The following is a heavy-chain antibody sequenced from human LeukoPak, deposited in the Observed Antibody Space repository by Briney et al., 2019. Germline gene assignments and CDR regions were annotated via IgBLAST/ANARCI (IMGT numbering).Heavy chain of an antibody. J-gene: IGHJ2*01. Sequence: SETLSLTCAVYGGPFSGYYWSWIRQPPGKGLEWIGEINYSGNTNYNPSLKSRVTIPIDTSEIQFSLKLTSVTATDTAVYYCARWHNWGSGPPDDDWDFDLWGRGTLVTVSS. CDR3: ARWHNWGSGPPDDDWDFDL. CDR2: INYSGNT. CDR1: GGPFSGYY. D-gene: IGHD7-27*01. V-gene: IGHV4-34*01.